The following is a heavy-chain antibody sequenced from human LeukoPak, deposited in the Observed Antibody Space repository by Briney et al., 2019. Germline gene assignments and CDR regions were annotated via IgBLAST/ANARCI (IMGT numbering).Heavy chain of an antibody. V-gene: IGHV4-59*02. Sequence: SETLSLTCSVSGGSVSNYYWSWIRQPPGKGLEWIGYVYYTGSTNYNPSLKSRVTISVDTSKNQFSLKLSSVTAADTAVYYCARDSRPLGATKGYFDYWGQGTLVTVSS. CDR2: VYYTGST. CDR1: GGSVSNYY. CDR3: ARDSRPLGATKGYFDY. D-gene: IGHD1-26*01. J-gene: IGHJ4*02.